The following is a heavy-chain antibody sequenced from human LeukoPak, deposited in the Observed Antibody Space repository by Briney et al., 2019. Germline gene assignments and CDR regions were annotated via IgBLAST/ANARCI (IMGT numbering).Heavy chain of an antibody. J-gene: IGHJ4*02. CDR1: GFTFSNYG. Sequence: GGSLRLSCAASGFTFSNYGMHWVRQAPGKGLEWVAFIRYDGSNKYYADSVKGRFTISRDNSKNTLYLQMNSLRDEDTAVYYCARDLILADNGGSSAHDYWGQGTLVTVSS. CDR3: ARDLILADNGGSSAHDY. V-gene: IGHV3-30*02. CDR2: IRYDGSNK. D-gene: IGHD2-15*01.